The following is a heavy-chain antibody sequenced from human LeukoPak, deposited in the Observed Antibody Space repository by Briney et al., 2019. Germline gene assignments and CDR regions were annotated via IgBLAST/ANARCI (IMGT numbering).Heavy chain of an antibody. Sequence: SETLSLTCTVSGGSISSYYWSWIRQPPGKGLEWIGCIYYSGSTNYNPSLKSRVTISVDTSKNQFSLKLSSVTAADTAVYYCARLSTGPPSDYWGQGTLVTVSS. CDR2: IYYSGST. D-gene: IGHD3-10*01. CDR1: GGSISSYY. J-gene: IGHJ4*02. V-gene: IGHV4-59*08. CDR3: ARLSTGPPSDY.